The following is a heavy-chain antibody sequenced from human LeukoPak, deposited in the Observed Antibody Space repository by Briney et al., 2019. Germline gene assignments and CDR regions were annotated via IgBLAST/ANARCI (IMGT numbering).Heavy chain of an antibody. D-gene: IGHD4-11*01. CDR3: ARVSYSNYFDY. Sequence: GGSLRLSCAASGFTFSDYYMSWIRQAPGKGLERVSYISSSGSTIYYADSVKGRFTISRDNAKNSLYLQMNSLRAEDTAVYYCARVSYSNYFDYWGQGTLVTVSS. CDR1: GFTFSDYY. J-gene: IGHJ4*02. CDR2: ISSSGSTI. V-gene: IGHV3-11*01.